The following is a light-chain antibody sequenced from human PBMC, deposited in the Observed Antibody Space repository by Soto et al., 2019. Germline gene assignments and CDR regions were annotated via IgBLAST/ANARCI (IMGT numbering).Light chain of an antibody. CDR3: QQRASWPPFT. CDR1: QSVSSNY. CDR2: RAS. V-gene: IGKV3-20*01. J-gene: IGKJ2*01. Sequence: EIVLTQSPGTLTLSPGERATLSCRASQSVSSNYLAWYQQKPGQPPKVLIYRASIRATGIPDRFTGSGSGTDFTLTIVGLEPEDFAIYYCQQRASWPPFTFGQGTKLEV.